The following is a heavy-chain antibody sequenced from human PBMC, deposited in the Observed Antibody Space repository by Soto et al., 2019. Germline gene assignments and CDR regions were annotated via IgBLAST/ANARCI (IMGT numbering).Heavy chain of an antibody. Sequence: TLALTCPVSGGSSSIGGYYWSCILQHPGKGLEWIGYIYYSGSTYYNPSLKSRVTISVDTSKNQFSLKLSSVTAADTAVYYCASTAAGSIAVAGYYFDYWGQGTLVTVSS. CDR1: GGSSSIGGYY. J-gene: IGHJ4*02. CDR3: ASTAAGSIAVAGYYFDY. V-gene: IGHV4-31*03. CDR2: IYYSGST. D-gene: IGHD6-19*01.